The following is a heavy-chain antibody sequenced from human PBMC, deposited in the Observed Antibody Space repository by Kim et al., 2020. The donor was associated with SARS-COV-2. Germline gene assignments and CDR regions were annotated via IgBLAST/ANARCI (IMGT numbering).Heavy chain of an antibody. CDR1: GFTFSSYS. V-gene: IGHV3-21*01. CDR2: ISSSSYI. J-gene: IGHJ4*02. Sequence: GGSLRLSCAASGFTFSSYSMNWVRQAPGKGLEWVSSISSSSYIYYADSVKGRFTISRDNAKNSLYLQMNSLRAEDTAVYYCARDGAEIRYFDWLFYFDYWGQGTLVTVSS. CDR3: ARDGAEIRYFDWLFYFDY. D-gene: IGHD3-9*01.